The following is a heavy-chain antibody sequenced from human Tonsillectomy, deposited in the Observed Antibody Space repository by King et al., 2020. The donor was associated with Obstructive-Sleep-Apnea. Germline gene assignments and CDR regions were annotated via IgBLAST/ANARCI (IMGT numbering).Heavy chain of an antibody. D-gene: IGHD6-13*01. J-gene: IGHJ6*02. CDR1: GFTFSSYG. V-gene: IGHV3-30*02. Sequence: VQLVESGGGVVQPGRSLRLSCAASGFTFSSYGMHWVRQAPGKGLEWVAFLRYDGSKKYYADSVKGRFTISRDNSNNTLYLQMNSLRAEDTAVYYCAKNEPYSSRWYSSLNYYYYGMDVWGQGTTVTVSS. CDR3: AKNEPYSSRWYSSLNYYYYGMDV. CDR2: LRYDGSKK.